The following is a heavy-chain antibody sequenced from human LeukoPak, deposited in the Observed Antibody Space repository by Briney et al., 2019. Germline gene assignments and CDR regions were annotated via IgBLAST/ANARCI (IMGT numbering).Heavy chain of an antibody. D-gene: IGHD5-18*01. CDR2: IYYSGST. Sequence: GSLRLSCAASGFTFSSYAMSWDRQPPGKGLEWIGYIYYSGSTNYNPSLKSRVTISVDTSKNQFSLKLSSVTAADTAVYYCARGRGDSSGTSFDYWGQGTLVTVSS. CDR1: GFTFSSYA. V-gene: IGHV4-59*01. CDR3: ARGRGDSSGTSFDY. J-gene: IGHJ4*02.